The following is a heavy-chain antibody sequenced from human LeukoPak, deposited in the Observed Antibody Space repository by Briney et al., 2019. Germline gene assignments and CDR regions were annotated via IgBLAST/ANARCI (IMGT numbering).Heavy chain of an antibody. V-gene: IGHV5-51*01. J-gene: IGHJ4*02. CDR1: GFTFTNYW. D-gene: IGHD6-13*01. CDR2: IYPGDSDT. Sequence: GESLKISCKGSGFTFTNYWIAWVRQMPGKGLEWMGIIYPGDSDTRYSPSFQGQVTISADKSISTAYLQWSSLKASDTAMYYCARQYSPSTWYHFGTWGQGTLVTVSS. CDR3: ARQYSPSTWYHFGT.